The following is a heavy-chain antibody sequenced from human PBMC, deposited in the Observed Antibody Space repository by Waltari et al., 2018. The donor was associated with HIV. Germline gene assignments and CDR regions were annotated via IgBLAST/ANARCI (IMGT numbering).Heavy chain of an antibody. J-gene: IGHJ4*02. CDR2: ISPGDSET. D-gene: IGHD5-12*01. CDR3: ARRRGYDWDY. V-gene: IGHV5-51*03. Sequence: EVQLVQSGAEVKKTGESLKISCKASGYTFTSYWIGWVRQMPGKGLEWMGIISPGDSETRYSPSFQGQVSISGDKSFNIAYLQWSSLKASDTAVYYCARRRGYDWDYWGQGTLVTVS. CDR1: GYTFTSYW.